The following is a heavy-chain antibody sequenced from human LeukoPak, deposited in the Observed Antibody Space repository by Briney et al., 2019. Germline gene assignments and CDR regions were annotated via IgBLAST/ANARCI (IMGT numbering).Heavy chain of an antibody. J-gene: IGHJ6*03. Sequence: QSGGSLRLSCAASGFTFSSYAMHWVRQAPGKGLEWVAVISYDGSNKYYADSVKGRFTISRDNSKNTLYLQMNSLRAEDTAVYYCAKEATLIRSYEAYYMDVWGKGTTVTVSS. CDR3: AKEATLIRSYEAYYMDV. CDR2: ISYDGSNK. D-gene: IGHD5-18*01. V-gene: IGHV3-30-3*01. CDR1: GFTFSSYA.